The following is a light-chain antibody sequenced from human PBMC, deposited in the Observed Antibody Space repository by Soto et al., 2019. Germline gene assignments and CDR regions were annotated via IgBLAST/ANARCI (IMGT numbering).Light chain of an antibody. CDR1: SSDVGGYNY. CDR2: DVS. CDR3: SSYTSRNTDV. Sequence: QSALTQPASVSGSPGQSITISCAGTSSDVGGYNYVSWYQQHPGKAPKLMIYDVSNRPSGVSSRFSGCKSGNTASLTISGVQAEDEADYYCSSYTSRNTDVFGTGTKVTVL. V-gene: IGLV2-14*03. J-gene: IGLJ1*01.